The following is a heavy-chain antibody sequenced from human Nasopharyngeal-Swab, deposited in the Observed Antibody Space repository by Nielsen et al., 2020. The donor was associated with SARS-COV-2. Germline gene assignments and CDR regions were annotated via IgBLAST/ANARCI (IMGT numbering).Heavy chain of an antibody. V-gene: IGHV3-7*03. Sequence: VRQAPGKGLEWVASIKKDGNEKYYVDSVKGRLTISRDNGKNSLYLQMDSLRAEDTAMYYYANTGGMGVWGQGTLVTVSS. J-gene: IGHJ4*02. CDR2: IKKDGNEK. CDR3: ANTGGMGV. D-gene: IGHD3-16*01.